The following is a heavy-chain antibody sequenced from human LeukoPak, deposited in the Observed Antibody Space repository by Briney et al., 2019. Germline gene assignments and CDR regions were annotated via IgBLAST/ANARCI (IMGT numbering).Heavy chain of an antibody. CDR3: ARIAVSGLWYFDL. J-gene: IGHJ2*01. CDR1: GFTFGSSP. Sequence: SGGSLRLSCEGSGFTFGSSPMSWVRQPPGKGLEWVSSISVGSDYIYYADSVKGRFTVSRDNSKSTLYLQMNSLRAEDMAVYYCARIAVSGLWYFDLWGRGTLVTVSS. V-gene: IGHV3-23*01. CDR2: ISVGSDYI. D-gene: IGHD6-19*01.